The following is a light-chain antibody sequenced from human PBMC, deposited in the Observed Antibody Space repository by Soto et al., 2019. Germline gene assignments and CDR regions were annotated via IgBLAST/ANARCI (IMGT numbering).Light chain of an antibody. CDR2: YAS. V-gene: IGKV3-11*01. Sequence: EIVLTQSPGTLSLSPGERATLSCRASQSVSSYLDWYQQKPGQAPRLLIYYASNRATGVPARFSGSGSGTDFTLTISSLEPEDFAVYYCQQRYNWPPVTFGQGTRLEIK. J-gene: IGKJ5*01. CDR1: QSVSSY. CDR3: QQRYNWPPVT.